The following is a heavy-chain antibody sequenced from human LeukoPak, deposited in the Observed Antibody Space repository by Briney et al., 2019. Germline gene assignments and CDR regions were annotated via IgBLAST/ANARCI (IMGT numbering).Heavy chain of an antibody. Sequence: PGGSLRLSCAASGFTFSSYAMSWVRQAPGKGLEWVSAISGSGGSTYYADSVKGRFNISRDNSKNTLYLQMNSLRAEDTAVYYCAKGGPIGSGSKYYFDYWGQGTLVTVSS. V-gene: IGHV3-23*01. D-gene: IGHD3-10*01. CDR3: AKGGPIGSGSKYYFDY. J-gene: IGHJ4*02. CDR2: ISGSGGST. CDR1: GFTFSSYA.